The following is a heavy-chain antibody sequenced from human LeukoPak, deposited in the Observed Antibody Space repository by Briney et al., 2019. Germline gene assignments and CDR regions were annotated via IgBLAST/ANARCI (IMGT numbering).Heavy chain of an antibody. CDR3: ARDLYYDILTGYRLGVYYYYMDV. CDR1: GFTFSSYS. J-gene: IGHJ6*03. D-gene: IGHD3-9*01. V-gene: IGHV3-21*04. CDR2: ISSSSSYI. Sequence: PGGSLRLSCAASGFTFSSYSMNWVRQAPGKGLEWVSSISSSSSYIYYADSVKGRFTISRDNAKNSLYLQMNSLRAEDTAVYYCARDLYYDILTGYRLGVYYYYMDVWGKGTTVTISS.